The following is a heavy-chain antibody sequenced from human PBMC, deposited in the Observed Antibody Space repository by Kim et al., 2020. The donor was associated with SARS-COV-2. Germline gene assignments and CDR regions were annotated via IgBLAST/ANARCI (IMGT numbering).Heavy chain of an antibody. J-gene: IGHJ4*02. V-gene: IGHV4-39*01. CDR3: ATKTFEVRGVTPQAYFDY. Sequence: SETLSLTCTVSGGSISSSSYYWGWIRQPPGKGLEWIGSIYYSGSTYYNPSLKRRVTISVDTSKNQFSLKLSSVTAADTAVYYFATKTFEVRGVTPQAYFDYGGQGTLVPVSS. D-gene: IGHD3-10*01. CDR2: IYYSGST. CDR1: GGSISSSSYY.